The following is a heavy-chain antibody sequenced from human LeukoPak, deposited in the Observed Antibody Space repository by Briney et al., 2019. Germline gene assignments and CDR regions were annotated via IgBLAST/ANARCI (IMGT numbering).Heavy chain of an antibody. CDR1: GYTFTSYG. CDR2: ISAYNGNT. CDR3: ARGGISGSYLDDAFDI. J-gene: IGHJ3*02. D-gene: IGHD1-26*01. V-gene: IGHV1-18*01. Sequence: ASVKVSCKASGYTFTSYGISWVRQAPGQGLEWMGWISAYNGNTNYAQKLQGRVTMTTDTSTSTAYMELRSLRSDDTAVYYCARGGISGSYLDDAFDIWGQGTMVTVSS.